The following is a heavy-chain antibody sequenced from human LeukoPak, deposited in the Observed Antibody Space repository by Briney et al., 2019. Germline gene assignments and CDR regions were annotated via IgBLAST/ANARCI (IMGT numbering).Heavy chain of an antibody. CDR1: GGSIRPYY. Sequence: PSETLSLTCGVSGGSIRPYYWTWVRQPPGKGLEWLSYIYYSGDTRYNPSLESRVTMSVDTSKNQFSLKLSSVTAADTAVYYCARLNIHNWFDPWGQGTLVTVSS. CDR3: ARLNIHNWFDP. V-gene: IGHV4-59*12. D-gene: IGHD2/OR15-2a*01. J-gene: IGHJ5*02. CDR2: IYYSGDT.